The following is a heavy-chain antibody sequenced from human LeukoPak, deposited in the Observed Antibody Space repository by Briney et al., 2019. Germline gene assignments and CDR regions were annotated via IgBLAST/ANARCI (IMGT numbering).Heavy chain of an antibody. D-gene: IGHD5-18*01. V-gene: IGHV4-59*01. J-gene: IGHJ4*02. CDR2: IYYSGST. CDR3: ARGGTYGYY. Sequence: PGGSLRLSCAASGFTFSSYWMSWVRQAPGKGLEWIGYIYYSGSTNYNPSLKSRVTISVDTSKNQFSLKLISMTSADTAVYYCARGGTYGYYWGQGTLVTVSS. CDR1: GFTFSSYW.